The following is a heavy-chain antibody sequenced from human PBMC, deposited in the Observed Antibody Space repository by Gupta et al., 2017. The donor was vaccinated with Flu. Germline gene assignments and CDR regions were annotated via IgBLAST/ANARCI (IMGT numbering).Heavy chain of an antibody. V-gene: IGHV3-30*03. D-gene: IGHD5-18*01. J-gene: IGHJ4*02. CDR3: ASDRRDTPMAVVDS. Sequence: QVQLVESGGGVVPPGSALRLSCAASGSTFSYFAMHWVRQAPGKGLEWVAVISYDGNDKYYGDSVKGRFTISRDNSKNSLYLQLNSLRSEDTAIYFCASDRRDTPMAVVDSWGQGTLVTVAS. CDR1: GSTFSYFA. CDR2: ISYDGNDK.